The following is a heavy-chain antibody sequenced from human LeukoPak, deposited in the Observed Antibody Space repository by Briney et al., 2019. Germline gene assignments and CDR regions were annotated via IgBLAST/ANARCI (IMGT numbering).Heavy chain of an antibody. V-gene: IGHV3-23*01. CDR3: AKGSSGYFFDL. J-gene: IGHJ4*02. CDR2: ISNDGGGT. D-gene: IGHD3-22*01. CDR1: GFIFNSYG. Sequence: GGSLRLSCAASGFIFNSYGLVWVRQAPGKGLEWVSAISNDGGGTTYADFVKGRFSVSRDNSKNTLFLQMNSLRAEDAALYYCAKGSSGYFFDLWGQGTLVTVSS.